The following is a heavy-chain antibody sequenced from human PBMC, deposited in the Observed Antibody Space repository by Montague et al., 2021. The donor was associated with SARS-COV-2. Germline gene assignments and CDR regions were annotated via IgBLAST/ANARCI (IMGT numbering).Heavy chain of an antibody. CDR3: ASAGSQRFFEF. J-gene: IGHJ2*01. CDR1: SGSLRNYY. D-gene: IGHD1-1*01. Sequence: SETLSLTCAVNSGSLRNYYWSWIRQPPGKGLEWIGEIRLPGGTNYDPSLKGRVTISLATSNNHVSLNLNSVTTADTAVYFCASAGSQRFFEFWGRGTLVTVSS. V-gene: IGHV4-34*01. CDR2: IRLPGGT.